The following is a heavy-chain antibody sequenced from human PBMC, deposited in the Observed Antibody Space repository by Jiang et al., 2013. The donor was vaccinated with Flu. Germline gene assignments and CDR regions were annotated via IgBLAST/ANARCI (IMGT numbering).Heavy chain of an antibody. D-gene: IGHD6-6*01. CDR1: GGSISSSSYY. CDR2: IYYSGST. V-gene: IGHV4-39*01. J-gene: IGHJ3*02. Sequence: GSGLVKPSETLSLTCTVSGGSISSSSYYWGWIRQPPGKGLEWIGSIYYSGSTYYNPSLKSRVTISVDTSKDQFSLKLSSVTAADTAVYYCANTHIYSSSPGDAFDIWGQGTMVTVSS. CDR3: ANTHIYSSSPGDAFDI.